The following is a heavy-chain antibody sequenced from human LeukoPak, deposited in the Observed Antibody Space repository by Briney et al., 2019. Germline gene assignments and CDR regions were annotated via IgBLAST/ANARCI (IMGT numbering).Heavy chain of an antibody. J-gene: IGHJ4*02. D-gene: IGHD3-22*01. Sequence: ASVKVSCKASGYTFTSYDINWVRQATGQGLEWMGWMNPNSGNTGYAQKFQGRVTMTRDTSISTAYMELSRLRSDDTAVYYCARALEGSWYYCDSSGYDYWGQGTLVTVSS. CDR2: MNPNSGNT. CDR1: GYTFTSYD. V-gene: IGHV1-8*01. CDR3: ARALEGSWYYCDSSGYDY.